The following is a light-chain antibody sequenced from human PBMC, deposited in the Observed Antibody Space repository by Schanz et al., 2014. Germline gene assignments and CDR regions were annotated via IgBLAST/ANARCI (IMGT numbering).Light chain of an antibody. CDR1: QSVSTN. V-gene: IGKV3-15*01. J-gene: IGKJ1*01. CDR3: QQYDNWWT. Sequence: EIVLTQSPGTLSVSPGERVTLSCRASQSVSTNLAWYQKKPGQAPRLLIYGASTRATGIPARFSGSGSGTEFTLTISSLQAEDFVVYYCQQYDNWWTFGPGTKVEIK. CDR2: GAS.